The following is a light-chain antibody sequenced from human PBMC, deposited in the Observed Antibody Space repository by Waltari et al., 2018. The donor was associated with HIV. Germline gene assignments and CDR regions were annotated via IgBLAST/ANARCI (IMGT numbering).Light chain of an antibody. J-gene: IGLJ3*02. CDR3: ATWDHSLDGVV. CDR1: SSNIADNY. CDR2: AYW. V-gene: IGLV1-51*01. Sequence: QSVLTQPPSVSAAPGQKVSISCSGSSSNIADNYVSWYKRLPGAGPKLLTYAYWGRLSGTPGRFSASNSGTSATLVITGVQTEDEGDYFCATWDHSLDGVVFGGGTTLSVL.